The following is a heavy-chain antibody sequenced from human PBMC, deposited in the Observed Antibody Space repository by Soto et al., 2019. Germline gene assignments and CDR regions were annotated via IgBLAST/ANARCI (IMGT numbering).Heavy chain of an antibody. D-gene: IGHD3-22*01. CDR3: AADYYDSSGAGDFDY. CDR1: GGSVSSGSYY. J-gene: IGHJ4*02. V-gene: IGHV4-61*01. CDR2: IYYSGST. Sequence: SETLSLTCTGSGGSVSSGSYYWSWIRQPPGKGLEWIGYIYYSGSTNYNPSLKSRVTISVDTSKNQFSLKLSSVTAADTDVYYCAADYYDSSGAGDFDYWGKVTLVTVSS.